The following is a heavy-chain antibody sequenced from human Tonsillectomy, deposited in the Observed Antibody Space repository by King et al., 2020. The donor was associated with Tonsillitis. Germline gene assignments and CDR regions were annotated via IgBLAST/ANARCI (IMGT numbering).Heavy chain of an antibody. D-gene: IGHD2-15*01. CDR2: IIPIFGTA. V-gene: IGHV1-69*01. CDR1: GGTFSSYA. CDR3: AGEYCSGGSCYRNWFDP. Sequence: QLVQSGAEVKKPGSSVKVSCKASGGTFSSYAISWVRQAPGQGLEWMGGIIPIFGTANYAQKFQGGVTITADESTSTAYMELSSLRSEDTAVYYCAGEYCSGGSCYRNWFDPWGQGTLVTVSS. J-gene: IGHJ5*02.